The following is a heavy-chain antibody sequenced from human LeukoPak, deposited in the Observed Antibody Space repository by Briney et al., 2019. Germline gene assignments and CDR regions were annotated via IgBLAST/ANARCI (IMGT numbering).Heavy chain of an antibody. J-gene: IGHJ4*02. V-gene: IGHV3-30*03. CDR1: GFTFSSYG. CDR2: ISYDGSNK. Sequence: GGSLRLSCAASGFTFSSYGMHWVRQAPGKGLEWVAVISYDGSNKYYADSVKGRFTISRDNSKNTLYLQMNSLRAADPAVSYCATHHRGTSGWYWGQATLVTVPS. CDR3: ATHHRGTSGWY. D-gene: IGHD1-14*01.